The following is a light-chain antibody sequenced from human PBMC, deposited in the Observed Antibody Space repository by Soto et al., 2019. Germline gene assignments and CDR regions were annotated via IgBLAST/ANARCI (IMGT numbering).Light chain of an antibody. V-gene: IGKV1-12*01. CDR2: AAS. J-gene: IGKJ4*01. CDR3: QQADSFPLT. Sequence: DIRMTQSPSSVSASVGDRVTITCRASQDISSWLAWHQQKPGNAPKVLIFAASTLQRGVLSRFSGSGSGTDFTLTISSLQPEDFATYFCQQADSFPLTFGGGTKVDIK. CDR1: QDISSW.